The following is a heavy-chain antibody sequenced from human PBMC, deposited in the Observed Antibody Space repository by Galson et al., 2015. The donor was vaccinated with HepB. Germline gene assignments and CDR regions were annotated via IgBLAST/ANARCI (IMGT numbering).Heavy chain of an antibody. J-gene: IGHJ4*02. D-gene: IGHD4-17*01. Sequence: SLRLSCAASGFTFSSYSMNWVRQAPGKGLEWVSYISSSSSTIYYADSVKGRFTISRDNAKNSLYLQMNSLRAEDTAVYYCARGLYGDYEPPDYWGQGTLVTVSS. CDR3: ARGLYGDYEPPDY. CDR1: GFTFSSYS. V-gene: IGHV3-48*01. CDR2: ISSSSSTI.